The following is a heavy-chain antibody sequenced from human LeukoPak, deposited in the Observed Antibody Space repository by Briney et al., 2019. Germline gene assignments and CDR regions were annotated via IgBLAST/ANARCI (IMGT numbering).Heavy chain of an antibody. D-gene: IGHD1-26*01. CDR2: IYSGGST. CDR1: GFTVTGNY. V-gene: IGHV3-53*01. J-gene: IGHJ4*02. Sequence: GGSLRLSRAASGFTVTGNYMSWVRQAPGKGLEWVSVIYSGGSTFYADSVKGRFTISRDNSKNTLFLQMHSLRAEDTAVYYCARGAIFVGGVGAQDYWGQGTLVTVSS. CDR3: ARGAIFVGGVGAQDY.